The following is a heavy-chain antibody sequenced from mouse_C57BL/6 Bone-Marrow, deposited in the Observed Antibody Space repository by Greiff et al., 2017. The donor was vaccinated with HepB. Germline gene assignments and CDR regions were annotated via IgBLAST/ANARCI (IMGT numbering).Heavy chain of an antibody. Sequence: QVQLQQPGAELVRPGPSVKLSCKASGYTFTSYWMHWVKQRPGQGLEWIGVIDPSDSYTNYNQKFKGKATLTVDTSSSTAYMQLSSLTSEDSAVYYCARGGETAQAVFAYWGQGTLVTVSA. CDR3: ARGGETAQAVFAY. D-gene: IGHD3-2*02. J-gene: IGHJ3*01. CDR2: IDPSDSYT. CDR1: GYTFTSYW. V-gene: IGHV1-59*01.